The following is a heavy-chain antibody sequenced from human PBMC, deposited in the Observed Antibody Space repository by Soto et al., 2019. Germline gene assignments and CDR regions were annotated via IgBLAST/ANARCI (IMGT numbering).Heavy chain of an antibody. V-gene: IGHV3-30*18. CDR1: GFTFSSYG. J-gene: IGHJ4*02. CDR3: AKDTSGYEYYFDY. Sequence: QVQLVESGGGVVQPGRSLRLSCAASGFTFSSYGMHWVRQAPGKGLEWVAVISDDGSLKYYGDSVKGRFTISRDNSKNTMYMQMNSLRVEDTAVYCCAKDTSGYEYYFDYWGQGTLVTVSS. D-gene: IGHD5-12*01. CDR2: ISDDGSLK.